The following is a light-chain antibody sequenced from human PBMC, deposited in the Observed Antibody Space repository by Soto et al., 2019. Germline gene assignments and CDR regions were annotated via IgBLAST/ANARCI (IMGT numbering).Light chain of an antibody. V-gene: IGLV2-23*01. Sequence: QSALTQPASASGSPGQSITISCTGTSSDAGNYNFVSWYQQHPGKAPKVIIYEDSTRPSGVSNRISGSKSGNTASLTISGLQDEEEADYYCCSYVGSSTSWVFGGGTKLTVL. CDR1: SSDAGNYNF. J-gene: IGLJ3*02. CDR2: EDS. CDR3: CSYVGSSTSWV.